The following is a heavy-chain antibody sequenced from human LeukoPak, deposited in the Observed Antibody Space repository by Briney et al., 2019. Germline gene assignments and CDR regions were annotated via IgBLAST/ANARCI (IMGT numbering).Heavy chain of an antibody. CDR3: ARGGIPTGPYYYFYYMDV. V-gene: IGHV3-30*01. CDR2: ISYDGNNK. Sequence: PGGSLRLSCAASGFTFSRNVMHWVRQAPGKGLEWVALISYDGNNKCYADSVKGRSTISRDNSRNTLYLQMNSLRGEDAAVYSCARGGIPTGPYYYFYYMDVWGKGTAATVSS. J-gene: IGHJ6*03. D-gene: IGHD3-10*01. CDR1: GFTFSRNV.